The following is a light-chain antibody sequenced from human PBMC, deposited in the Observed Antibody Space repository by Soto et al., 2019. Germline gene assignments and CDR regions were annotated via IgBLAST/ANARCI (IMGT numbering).Light chain of an antibody. CDR2: LVS. CDR3: MQTLQTPYT. Sequence: DIVMTQSPLSLPVTPGEPASISCKSSQSLLHSDGDNYLEWYVQKAGQSPQLLIYLVSHRASGVPDRLSGSGSGTDLTLKISKVEADDVGVYYCMQTLQTPYTFGPGTKVEIK. J-gene: IGKJ3*01. V-gene: IGKV2-28*01. CDR1: QSLLHSDGDNY.